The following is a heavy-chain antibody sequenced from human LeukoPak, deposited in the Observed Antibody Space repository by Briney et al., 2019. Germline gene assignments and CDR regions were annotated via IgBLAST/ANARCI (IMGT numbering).Heavy chain of an antibody. V-gene: IGHV3-23*01. CDR2: ISGSGGST. CDR3: AKTPQYYYDSSGLGPHYFDY. J-gene: IGHJ4*02. CDR1: GFTFSSYA. Sequence: GGPLRLSCAASGFTFSSYAMSWVRQAPGKGLEWVSAISGSGGSTYYADSVKGRFTISRDNSKNTLYLQMNSLRAEDTAVYYCAKTPQYYYDSSGLGPHYFDYWGQGTLVTVSS. D-gene: IGHD3-22*01.